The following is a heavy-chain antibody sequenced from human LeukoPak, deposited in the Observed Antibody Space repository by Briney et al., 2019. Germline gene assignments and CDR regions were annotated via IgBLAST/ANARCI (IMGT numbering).Heavy chain of an antibody. V-gene: IGHV4/OR15-8*01. CDR3: AKVLTAAGLDL. CDR1: GGSMSDSIT. J-gene: IGHJ5*02. CDR2: IHDDGRT. Sequence: PSETLSLTCSVSGGSMSDSITWGWVRQPPGKGLEWLANIHDDGRTAPNPSLRSRLTISQDRSKNQFSLKVSSVTAADTPFYYWAKVLTAAGLDLGGQGTLVTVSS. D-gene: IGHD6-25*01.